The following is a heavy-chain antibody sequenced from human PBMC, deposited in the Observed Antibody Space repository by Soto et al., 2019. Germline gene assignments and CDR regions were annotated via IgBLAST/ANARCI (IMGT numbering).Heavy chain of an antibody. CDR3: ARLVRYCSGGSCYFTRDAFDI. V-gene: IGHV4-59*08. D-gene: IGHD2-15*01. Sequence: QVQLQESGPGLVKPSETLSLTCTVSGGSISSYYWSWIRQPPGKGLEWIGYIYYSGSTNYNPSLTSRVTISVDTSKNQFSLKLSSVTAADTAVYYCARLVRYCSGGSCYFTRDAFDIWGQGTMVTVSS. CDR2: IYYSGST. J-gene: IGHJ3*02. CDR1: GGSISSYY.